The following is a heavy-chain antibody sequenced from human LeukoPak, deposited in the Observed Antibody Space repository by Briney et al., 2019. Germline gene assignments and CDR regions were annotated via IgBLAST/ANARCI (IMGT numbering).Heavy chain of an antibody. CDR2: IYYSGST. V-gene: IGHV4-31*03. Sequence: SETLSLTCTVSGGSISSGGYYWSWIRQHPGKGLEWIGYIYYSGSTYYNPSLKSRVTISVDTSKNQFSLKLSSVTAADTAVYYCARDYGDYSAFDIWGQGTMVTVSS. D-gene: IGHD4-17*01. CDR1: GGSISSGGYY. J-gene: IGHJ3*02. CDR3: ARDYGDYSAFDI.